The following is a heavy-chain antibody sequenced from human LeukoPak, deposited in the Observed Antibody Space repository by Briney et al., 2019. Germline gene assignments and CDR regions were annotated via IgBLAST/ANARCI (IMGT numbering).Heavy chain of an antibody. CDR1: AFTFSDHW. J-gene: IGHJ6*02. V-gene: IGHV3-7*03. Sequence: PGGSLRLSCTASAFTFSDHWMHWVRQAPGKGLEWVAIISHDGSEKSYVDSVKGRFTISRDNAKNSLYLQMNSLRAEDTAVYYCAGAYSSGWDYYYGMDVWGQGTTVTVSS. CDR3: AGAYSSGWDYYYGMDV. CDR2: ISHDGSEK. D-gene: IGHD6-19*01.